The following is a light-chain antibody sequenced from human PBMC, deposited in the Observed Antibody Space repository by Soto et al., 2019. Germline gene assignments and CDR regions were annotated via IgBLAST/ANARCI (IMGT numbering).Light chain of an antibody. Sequence: QSAVTQPPSASGSPGQSVTISCTGTSSDVGGYNYVSWYQQHPGKAPKLMIYEVSKRPSGVPDRFSGSKSGNTASLTVSGLQAEDEADYYCSSYAGSNNSDVFGTGTKLTVL. V-gene: IGLV2-8*01. CDR3: SSYAGSNNSDV. CDR2: EVS. CDR1: SSDVGGYNY. J-gene: IGLJ1*01.